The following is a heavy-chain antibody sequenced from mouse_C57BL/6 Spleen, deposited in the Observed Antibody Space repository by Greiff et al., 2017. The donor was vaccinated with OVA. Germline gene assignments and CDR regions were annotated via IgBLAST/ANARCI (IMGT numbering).Heavy chain of an antibody. D-gene: IGHD1-1*01. J-gene: IGHJ2*01. CDR3: TRALGDYGSIDY. V-gene: IGHV1-58*01. CDR1: GYTFTSYG. Sequence: EVKLQESGAELVRPGSSVKMSCKTSGYTFTSYGINWVKQRPGQGLEWIGYIYIGNGYTEYNEKFKGKATLTSDTSSSTAYMQLSSLTSEDSAVYYCTRALGDYGSIDYWGQGTTLTVSS. CDR2: IYIGNGYT.